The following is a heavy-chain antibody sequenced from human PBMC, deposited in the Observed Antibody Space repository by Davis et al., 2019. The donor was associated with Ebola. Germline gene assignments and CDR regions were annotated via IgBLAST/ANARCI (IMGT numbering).Heavy chain of an antibody. CDR1: GFTFNIFD. CDR3: AKDTSNVWFDV. D-gene: IGHD6-19*01. V-gene: IGHV3-30*02. J-gene: IGHJ3*01. CDR2: VRSHGSDD. Sequence: GASLKISCAASGFTFNIFDMHWVRQAPGRGLEWVAFVRSHGSDDHYADSVKGRFTISRDNSKNTLHLQMNSLRVEDTAIYYCAKDTSNVWFDVWGQGTMVTVSS.